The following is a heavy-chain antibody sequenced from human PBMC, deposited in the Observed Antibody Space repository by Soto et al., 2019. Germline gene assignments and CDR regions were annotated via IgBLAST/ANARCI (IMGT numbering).Heavy chain of an antibody. D-gene: IGHD3-22*01. CDR2: IHYSGSP. V-gene: IGHV4-30-4*01. CDR1: GGPISGGDYY. Sequence: SETLSLTCTVSGGPISGGDYYWSWIRQTPGKGLEWIGYIHYSGSPYYNPSLKSRVSISVDTSKNQFSLNLTSVTAADTAVYYCARDYDSSGYQIYWGQGTLVTVSS. J-gene: IGHJ4*02. CDR3: ARDYDSSGYQIY.